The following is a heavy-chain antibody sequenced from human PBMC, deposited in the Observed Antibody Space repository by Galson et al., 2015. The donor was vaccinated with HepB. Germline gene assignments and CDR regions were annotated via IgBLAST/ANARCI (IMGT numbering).Heavy chain of an antibody. CDR3: ARDVLNDSSGYLGY. CDR2: INPNSGGT. CDR1: GYTFTGYY. Sequence: SVKVSCKASGYTFTGYYMHWVRQAPGQGLEWMGWINPNSGGTNYAQKFQGWVTMTRDTSISTAYMELSRLRSDDTAVYYCARDVLNDSSGYLGYWGQGTLVTVSP. D-gene: IGHD3-22*01. J-gene: IGHJ4*02. V-gene: IGHV1-2*04.